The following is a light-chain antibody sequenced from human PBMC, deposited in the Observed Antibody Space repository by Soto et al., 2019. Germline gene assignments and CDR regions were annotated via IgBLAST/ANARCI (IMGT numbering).Light chain of an antibody. J-gene: IGLJ2*01. CDR1: SSDVGGYDY. V-gene: IGLV2-14*03. CDR2: DVN. Sequence: QSALTQPASVSGSPGQSITISCTGTSSDVGGYDYVSWYQQHPGKAPKLMIYDVNIRPSGVSIRFSGSKSGNTASLTISGLQAEDEADYYCSSYTSRSNAIFGGGTKLTVL. CDR3: SSYTSRSNAI.